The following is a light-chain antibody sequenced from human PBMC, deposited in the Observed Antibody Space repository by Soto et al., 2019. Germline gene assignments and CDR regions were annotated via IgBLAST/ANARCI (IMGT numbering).Light chain of an antibody. CDR3: QVWDSSDNHVV. J-gene: IGLJ2*01. V-gene: IGLV3-21*02. CDR1: KIGSKS. CDR2: DDS. Sequence: SYEPTQPPSVSVAPGQTARITCGGDKIGSKSVHWYQQKPGQAPVLVVYDDSDRPSGIPERFSGSNSGNTATLTISRVEAGDEADYYCQVWDSSDNHVVFGGGTKLTVL.